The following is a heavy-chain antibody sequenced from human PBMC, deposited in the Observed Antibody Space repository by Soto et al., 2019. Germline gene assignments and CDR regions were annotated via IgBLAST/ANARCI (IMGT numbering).Heavy chain of an antibody. Sequence: EVQLVESGGGLVKPGGSLRLSCAASGFTFSSYSMNWVRQAPGKGLEWVSSISSSSSYIYYADSVKGRFTISRDNAKNSLYLQMNSLRAEDTAVYYCARDIRVANYFDYWGQGTLVTVSS. CDR2: ISSSSSYI. J-gene: IGHJ4*02. CDR1: GFTFSSYS. D-gene: IGHD5-12*01. V-gene: IGHV3-21*01. CDR3: ARDIRVANYFDY.